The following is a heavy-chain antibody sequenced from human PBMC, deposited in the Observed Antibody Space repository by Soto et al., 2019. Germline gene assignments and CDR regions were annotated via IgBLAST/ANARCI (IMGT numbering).Heavy chain of an antibody. D-gene: IGHD3-22*01. CDR2: IYYSGST. CDR1: GGSISSYY. V-gene: IGHV4-59*01. CDR3: ARYYYEIGAFDI. J-gene: IGHJ3*02. Sequence: SETLSLPCPVSGGSISSYYWSWIRQPPGKGLEWIGYIYYSGSTNYNPSLKSRVTISVDTSKNQFSLKLSSVTAADTAVYYCARYYYEIGAFDIWGQGTMVTVSS.